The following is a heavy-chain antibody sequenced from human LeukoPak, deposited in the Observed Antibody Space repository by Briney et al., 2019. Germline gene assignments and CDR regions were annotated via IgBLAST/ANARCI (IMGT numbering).Heavy chain of an antibody. Sequence: SETLSLTCAVYGGSFSGYYWSWIRQPPGKGLEWIGEINHSGSTNYNPSLKSRVTISVDTSKNQFSLKLSSVTAADTAVYYCARDRQLVRSGFDYWGQGTLVTVSS. CDR2: INHSGST. V-gene: IGHV4-34*01. CDR3: ARDRQLVRSGFDY. D-gene: IGHD6-13*01. J-gene: IGHJ4*02. CDR1: GGSFSGYY.